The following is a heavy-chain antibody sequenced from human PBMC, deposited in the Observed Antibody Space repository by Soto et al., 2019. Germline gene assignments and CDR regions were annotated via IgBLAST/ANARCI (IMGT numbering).Heavy chain of an antibody. Sequence: XXTLCLPCTVSGGSIRSYYWRWIHQPPGKGLEWIGYIYYSGTTYYNPSLKSRVTMSVDTSKNQFSLKLSSVTAADTAVYYCARRYGDCFDYWGQGTLVTVSS. D-gene: IGHD4-17*01. J-gene: IGHJ4*02. V-gene: IGHV4-59*04. CDR2: IYYSGTT. CDR3: ARRYGDCFDY. CDR1: GGSIRSYY.